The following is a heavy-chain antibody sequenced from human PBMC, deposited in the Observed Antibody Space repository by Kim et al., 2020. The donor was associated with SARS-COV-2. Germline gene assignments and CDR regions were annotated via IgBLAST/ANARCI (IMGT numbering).Heavy chain of an antibody. V-gene: IGHV7-4-1*02. CDR1: GYTFTTYP. CDR3: ARDTGMIMRAILYYFDH. J-gene: IGHJ4*02. CDR2: IHTKNGNP. D-gene: IGHD3-10*01. Sequence: ASVKVSCKASGYTFTTYPMSWVRQAPGQGLEWLGWIHTKNGNPAYAQGFTGRFVFSLDTSVSTAYLQINSLKAEDTAIYYCARDTGMIMRAILYYFDHWGQGTLVTVSS.